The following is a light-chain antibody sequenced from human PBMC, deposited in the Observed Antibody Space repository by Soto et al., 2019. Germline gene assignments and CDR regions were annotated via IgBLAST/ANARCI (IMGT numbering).Light chain of an antibody. CDR3: HQTAGVLTWT. J-gene: IGKJ1*01. CDR1: QTIRYS. V-gene: IGKV1-39*01. CDR2: DTS. Sequence: DIQMTQSPSSLSASVGDRVTITCRASQTIRYSLNWYQQKPGKAPKVLIYDTSTLQSGVPPRLSGSGAGTDFALTISSIQPEDFATYYCHQTAGVLTWTFGQGTRVE.